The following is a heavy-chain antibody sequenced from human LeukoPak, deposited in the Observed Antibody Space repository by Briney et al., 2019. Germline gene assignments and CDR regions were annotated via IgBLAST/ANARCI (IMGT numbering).Heavy chain of an antibody. D-gene: IGHD6-13*01. J-gene: IGHJ6*02. V-gene: IGHV3-73*01. CDR3: TRHMATIPSSSWGPSRYYYYGMDV. CDR2: IRSKANSYAT. Sequence: GGSLRLSCAASGFTFSGSAMHWVRQASGKGLEWVGRIRSKANSYATAYAASVKGRFTISRDDSKNTAYLQMNSLKTEDTAVYYCTRHMATIPSSSWGPSRYYYYGMDVWGQGTTVTVSS. CDR1: GFTFSGSA.